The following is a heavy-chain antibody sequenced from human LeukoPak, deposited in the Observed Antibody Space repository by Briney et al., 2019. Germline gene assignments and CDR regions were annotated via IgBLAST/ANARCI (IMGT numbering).Heavy chain of an antibody. CDR1: GFTFSAYG. CDR2: ISGSGVDT. J-gene: IGHJ4*02. V-gene: IGHV3-23*01. Sequence: GSLRLSCAASGFTFSAYGMAWVRQAPGKGLERISDISGSGVDTYYADSVKGRFTISRDNSKNTLYLQMNSLRAEDTAVYYCARGPKLFDYWGQGTLVTVSS. CDR3: ARGPKLFDY.